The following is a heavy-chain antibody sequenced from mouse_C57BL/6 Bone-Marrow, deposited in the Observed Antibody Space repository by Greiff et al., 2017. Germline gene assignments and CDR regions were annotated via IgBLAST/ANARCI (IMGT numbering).Heavy chain of an antibody. CDR1: GYTFTSYW. V-gene: IGHV1-55*01. D-gene: IGHD2-3*01. Sequence: QVQLQQSGAELVKPGASVKMSCKASGYTFTSYWITWVKQRPGQGLEWIGDIYPGSGSTNYNEKFKSKATLTVDTSSSTAYMQLSSLTSEDSAVYYCASDGYHIWYFDVGGTGTTVTVSS. CDR3: ASDGYHIWYFDV. J-gene: IGHJ1*03. CDR2: IYPGSGST.